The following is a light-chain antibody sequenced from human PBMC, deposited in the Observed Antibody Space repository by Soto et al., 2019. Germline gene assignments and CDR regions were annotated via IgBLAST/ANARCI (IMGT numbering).Light chain of an antibody. Sequence: NFMLTQPHSVSESPGKTITISCARSRGSVASNYVQWFQQRPGSAPTTIIYRDDQRPSGVPDRFSASVDSSSNSASLTISGLKTEDEADYYCQSYDRTNVVFGGGTKVTVL. CDR2: RDD. CDR1: RGSVASNY. CDR3: QSYDRTNVV. V-gene: IGLV6-57*03. J-gene: IGLJ2*01.